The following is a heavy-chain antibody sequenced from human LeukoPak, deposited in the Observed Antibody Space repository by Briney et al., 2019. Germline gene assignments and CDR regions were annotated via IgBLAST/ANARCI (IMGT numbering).Heavy chain of an antibody. CDR3: ASSGRYCSGGSCKNSYYFDY. CDR1: GYTFTSYY. V-gene: IGHV1-46*01. CDR2: INPSGGST. D-gene: IGHD2-15*01. J-gene: IGHJ4*02. Sequence: ASVKVSCKASGYTFTSYYVHWVRQAPGQGLEWMGIINPSGGSTSYAQKFQGRVTMTRDTSTSTVYMELSSLRSEDTAVYYCASSGRYCSGGSCKNSYYFDYWGQGTLVTVSS.